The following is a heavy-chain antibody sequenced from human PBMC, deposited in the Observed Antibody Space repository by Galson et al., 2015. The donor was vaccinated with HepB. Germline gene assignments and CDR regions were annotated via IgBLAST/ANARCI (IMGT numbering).Heavy chain of an antibody. CDR2: FDPEDGET. Sequence: SVKVSCKVSGYTLTELSMHWVRQAPGKGLEWMGGFDPEDGETIYAQKFQGRVTMTEDTSTDTAYMELSSLRSEDTAVYYCAPRHYDRHLRGYYYGMDVWGQGTTVTVSS. V-gene: IGHV1-24*01. J-gene: IGHJ6*02. CDR3: APRHYDRHLRGYYYGMDV. D-gene: IGHD3-22*01. CDR1: GYTLTELS.